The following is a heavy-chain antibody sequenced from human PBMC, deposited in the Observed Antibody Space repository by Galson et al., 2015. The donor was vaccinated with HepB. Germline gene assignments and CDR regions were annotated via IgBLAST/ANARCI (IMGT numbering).Heavy chain of an antibody. J-gene: IGHJ6*03. D-gene: IGHD3-3*01. V-gene: IGHV3-73*01. CDR1: GFTFSDSA. CDR3: TRLGEYYDFWSGYMLYMDV. Sequence: SLRLSCAASGFTFSDSAMHWVRQASGKGLEWVGHIRSKANSYATAYAASVKGRFTISRDDSNNTAYLQMNSLKIEDTAVYYCTRLGEYYDFWSGYMLYMDVWGKGTTVTVSS. CDR2: IRSKANSYAT.